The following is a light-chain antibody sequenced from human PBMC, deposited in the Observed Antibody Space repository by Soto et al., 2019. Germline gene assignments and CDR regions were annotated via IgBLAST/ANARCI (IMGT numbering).Light chain of an antibody. CDR2: DVS. V-gene: IGLV2-14*01. CDR3: SSYTSSSIWV. J-gene: IGLJ3*02. CDR1: SSDVGGYNY. Sequence: QSALTQPASVSGSPGQSITISCTGTSSDVGGYNYVSWYQQHPGKAPKLMIYDVSNRPSGVSNRFSGSKSGNTASLTISGLQAEDEADYYCSSYTSSSIWVFGGWTQLTVL.